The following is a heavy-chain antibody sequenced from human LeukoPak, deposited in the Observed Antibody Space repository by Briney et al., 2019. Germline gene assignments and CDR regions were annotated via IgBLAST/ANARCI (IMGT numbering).Heavy chain of an antibody. V-gene: IGHV3-30-3*01. CDR2: ISYDGSNK. CDR3: AKDSGGIAAAGRDYYYYGMDV. D-gene: IGHD6-13*01. CDR1: GFTFSSYA. Sequence: GSLRLSSAASGFTFSSYAMHWVRQAPGKGLEWVAVISYDGSNKYYADSVKGRFTISRDNSKNTLYLQMNSLRAEDTAVYYCAKDSGGIAAAGRDYYYYGMDVWGQGTTVTVSS. J-gene: IGHJ6*02.